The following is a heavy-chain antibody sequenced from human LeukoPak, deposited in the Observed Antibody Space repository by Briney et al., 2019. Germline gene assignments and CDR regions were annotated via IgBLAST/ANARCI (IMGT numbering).Heavy chain of an antibody. CDR1: GFTFSSYT. Sequence: GGSLRLSCAASGFTFSSYTMNWVRQAPGKGLEWVSSISSSSTYIYNADSVKGRFTISRDNAKKSLYLQMNSLRAEDTAVYYCGRDYCSSTSCYPAGTNYFEYCGQGTPVTVSS. J-gene: IGHJ4*02. D-gene: IGHD2-2*01. CDR3: GRDYCSSTSCYPAGTNYFEY. V-gene: IGHV3-21*01. CDR2: ISSSSTYI.